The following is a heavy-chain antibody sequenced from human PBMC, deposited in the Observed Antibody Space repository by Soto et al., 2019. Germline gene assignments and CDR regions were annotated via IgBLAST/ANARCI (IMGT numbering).Heavy chain of an antibody. Sequence: SETLSLTCAVYGGSFSGYYWSWIRQPPGKGLEWIGEINHSVSTNYNPSLKSRVTISVDTSKNQFSLKLSSVTAADTAVYYCARDWGSGVDAFDIWGQGTMVTVSS. CDR3: ARDWGSGVDAFDI. J-gene: IGHJ3*02. CDR2: INHSVST. D-gene: IGHD7-27*01. CDR1: GGSFSGYY. V-gene: IGHV4-34*01.